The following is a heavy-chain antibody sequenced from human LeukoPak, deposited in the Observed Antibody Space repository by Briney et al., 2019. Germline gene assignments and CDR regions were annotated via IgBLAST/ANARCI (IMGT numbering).Heavy chain of an antibody. CDR3: ARVAYYDSSGYYPGGYFQH. J-gene: IGHJ1*01. V-gene: IGHV4-34*01. Sequence: SETLSLTCAVYGGSFSGYYWTWIRQPPGKGLEWIGEINHSGMSAYDPSLKSRVIISVDTSKKQFSLKVTSVTAADTAVYYCARVAYYDSSGYYPGGYFQHWGQGTLVTVSS. D-gene: IGHD3-22*01. CDR1: GGSFSGYY. CDR2: INHSGMS.